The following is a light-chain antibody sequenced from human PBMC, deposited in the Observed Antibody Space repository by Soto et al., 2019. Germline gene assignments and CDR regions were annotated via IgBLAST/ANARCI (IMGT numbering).Light chain of an antibody. V-gene: IGKV3-20*01. Sequence: EFVLTQSPGTLCLSPGERSTLSCRASQSLANSFIAWYQQKPGQAPRLLIYGASSRATGIPDRFSGSGSGTDFTLTISRLEPEDFAVYYCQQYGSSPPLTFGGGTKVDIK. CDR3: QQYGSSPPLT. CDR1: QSLANSF. J-gene: IGKJ4*01. CDR2: GAS.